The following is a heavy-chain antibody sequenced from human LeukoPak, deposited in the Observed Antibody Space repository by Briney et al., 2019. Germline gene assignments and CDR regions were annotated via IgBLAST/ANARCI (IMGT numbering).Heavy chain of an antibody. CDR2: IDPSDSYT. Sequence: GESLRISCKGSGYSFTSYWIGWVRPMPGKGVEWMGRIDPSDSYTNYSPSFQGHVTISADKSITTAYLQWRSLKASDTAMFYCATSVGAEYFQHWGQGTLVTVSS. V-gene: IGHV5-10-1*01. CDR3: ATSVGAEYFQH. J-gene: IGHJ1*01. CDR1: GYSFTSYW.